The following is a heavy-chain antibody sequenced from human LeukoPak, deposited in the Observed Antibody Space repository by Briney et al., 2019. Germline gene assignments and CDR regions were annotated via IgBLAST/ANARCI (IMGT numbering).Heavy chain of an antibody. CDR2: INPSGGNT. D-gene: IGHD1-1*01. Sequence: GGSLRLSCAGSGFTFSSNPLSWVRQAPGKGLEWVSAINPSGGNTYYADSVRGRFTISRDNSKNTPYLQMNTLRAEDTAVYYCATTKQARRYFDYWGQGTLVTVSS. CDR3: ATTKQARRYFDY. V-gene: IGHV3-23*01. CDR1: GFTFSSNP. J-gene: IGHJ4*02.